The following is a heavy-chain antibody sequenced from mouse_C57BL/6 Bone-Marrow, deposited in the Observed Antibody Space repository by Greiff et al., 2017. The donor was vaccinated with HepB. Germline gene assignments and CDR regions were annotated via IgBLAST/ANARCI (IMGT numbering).Heavy chain of an antibody. CDR3: ARVYYYGSSYWYFDV. D-gene: IGHD1-1*01. Sequence: QVQLKESGAELVRPGASVKMSCKASGYTFTSYNMHWVKQTPSPGLEWIGAIYPGNGDTSYNQKFKGKATLTVDKSSSTTYMQLSSLTSEDSAVYFCARVYYYGSSYWYFDVWGTGTTVTVSS. J-gene: IGHJ1*03. CDR1: GYTFTSYN. CDR2: IYPGNGDT. V-gene: IGHV1-12*01.